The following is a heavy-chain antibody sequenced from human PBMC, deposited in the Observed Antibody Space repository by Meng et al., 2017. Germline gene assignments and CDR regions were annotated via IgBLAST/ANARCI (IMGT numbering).Heavy chain of an antibody. V-gene: IGHV4-4*07. J-gene: IGHJ3*02. Sequence: SETLSLTCTVSGGSISSYYWSWIRQPAGKGLEWIGRIYTSGSTNYNPSLKSRVTMSVDTSKNQFSLKLSSVTAADTAVYYCARDLGPYYYDSRAFDIWGQGTMVTVSS. CDR2: IYTSGST. D-gene: IGHD3-22*01. CDR1: GGSISSYY. CDR3: ARDLGPYYYDSRAFDI.